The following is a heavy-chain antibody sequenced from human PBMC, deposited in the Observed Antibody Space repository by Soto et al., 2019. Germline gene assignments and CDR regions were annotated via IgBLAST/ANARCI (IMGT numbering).Heavy chain of an antibody. Sequence: XETLSLTCAVYGGSFSGYYWSWIRQPPGKGLEWIGEINHSGVTNYKPSLKRRVTISVDTSKNQFSLQLKSVTAADTALYYCARFSGSYYYVIDVCAQRSTVTVS. V-gene: IGHV4-34*01. J-gene: IGHJ6*02. D-gene: IGHD6-19*01. CDR2: INHSGVT. CDR3: ARFSGSYYYVIDV. CDR1: GGSFSGYY.